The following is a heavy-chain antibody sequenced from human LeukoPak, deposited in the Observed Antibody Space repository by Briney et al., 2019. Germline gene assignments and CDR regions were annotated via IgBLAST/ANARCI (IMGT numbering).Heavy chain of an antibody. Sequence: GRSLRLSCAASGFTFSSYGMHWVRQAPGKGLEWVAVIWYDGSNKYYADSVKGRFTISRDNSKNTLYLQMSSLRAEDTAVYYCARDTHSSSWYKLDYYYGMDVWGQGTTVTVSS. D-gene: IGHD6-13*01. CDR1: GFTFSSYG. CDR3: ARDTHSSSWYKLDYYYGMDV. V-gene: IGHV3-33*01. CDR2: IWYDGSNK. J-gene: IGHJ6*02.